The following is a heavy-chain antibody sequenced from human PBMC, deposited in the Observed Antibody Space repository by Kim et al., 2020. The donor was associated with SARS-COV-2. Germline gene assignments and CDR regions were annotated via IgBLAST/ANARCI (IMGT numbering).Heavy chain of an antibody. V-gene: IGHV4-59*01. Sequence: SLKSRVTISVDTSKNQCSLKLSSVTAADTAVYYCARNIVVVPAAIIWSDPWGQGTLVTVSS. J-gene: IGHJ5*02. D-gene: IGHD2-2*02. CDR3: ARNIVVVPAAIIWSDP.